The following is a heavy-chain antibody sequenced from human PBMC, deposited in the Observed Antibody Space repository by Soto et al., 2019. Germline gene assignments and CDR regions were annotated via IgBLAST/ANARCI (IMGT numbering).Heavy chain of an antibody. CDR1: GYTFTGYY. D-gene: IGHD2-15*01. CDR3: ARGPQECSGGSCYLPAFDI. V-gene: IGHV1-2*04. Sequence: ASVKVSCKASGYTFTGYYMHWVRQAPGQGLEWMGWINPNSGGTNYAQKFQGWVTMTRDTSISTAYMELSRLRSDDTAVYYCARGPQECSGGSCYLPAFDIWGQGTMVTVSS. J-gene: IGHJ3*02. CDR2: INPNSGGT.